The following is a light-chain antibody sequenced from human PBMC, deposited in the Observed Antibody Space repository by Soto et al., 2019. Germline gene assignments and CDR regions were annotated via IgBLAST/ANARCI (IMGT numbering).Light chain of an antibody. CDR1: QSVLYSSNNKNY. V-gene: IGKV4-1*01. CDR3: QQYNNWPQT. Sequence: DIVMTQSPDSLAVSMDERATINCKSSQSVLYSSNNKNYLAWYQQKPGQPPKLLIFWASTRDSGVPDRFSGSGSGTDFTLTISSLQSEDFAEYHCQQYNNWPQTFGQRTKVDI. J-gene: IGKJ1*01. CDR2: WAS.